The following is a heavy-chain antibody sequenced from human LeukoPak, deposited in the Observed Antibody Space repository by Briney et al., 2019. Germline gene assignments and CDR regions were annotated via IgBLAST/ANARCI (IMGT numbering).Heavy chain of an antibody. V-gene: IGHV4-38-2*01. Sequence: SETLSLTHAVSGYSISIVYSRGWIRPPPRKWLEWIGRLYHSGSTYYNPSLKSRATISVDTSKNQFSLKLSSVTAADTAVYYCARARTNSNDAYYYYYYNMDVWGKGTTVTVSS. CDR1: GYSISIVYS. J-gene: IGHJ6*03. CDR3: ARARTNSNDAYYYYYYNMDV. CDR2: LYHSGST. D-gene: IGHD4-11*01.